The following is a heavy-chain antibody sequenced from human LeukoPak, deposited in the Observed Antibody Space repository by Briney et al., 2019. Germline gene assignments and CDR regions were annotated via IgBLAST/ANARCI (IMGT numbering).Heavy chain of an antibody. CDR1: GFTFSSYA. CDR2: ISGSGGKT. CDR3: AKDWTGTKPFDL. D-gene: IGHD3/OR15-3a*01. V-gene: IGHV3-23*01. J-gene: IGHJ2*01. Sequence: GGSLRLSCAASGFTFSSYAMSWVRQAPGKGLEWGSGISGSGGKTYYADSVKGRFTISRDNFKNTLYLQMNSLRAEDTAVYYCAKDWTGTKPFDLWGRGTMVTVSS.